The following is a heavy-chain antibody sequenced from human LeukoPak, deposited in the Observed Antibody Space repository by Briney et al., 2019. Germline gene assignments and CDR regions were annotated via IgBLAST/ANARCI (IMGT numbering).Heavy chain of an antibody. J-gene: IGHJ4*02. Sequence: ASVKVSCKASGYTFTSYGISWVRQAPGQGLEWMGWISAYNGNTNYAQKLQGRVTMTTDTSTSTAYMELSSLRSEDTAMYYCARHGGEAVVGSFWGHDYWGQGTLVTVSS. CDR1: GYTFTSYG. V-gene: IGHV1-18*01. D-gene: IGHD3-16*01. CDR2: ISAYNGNT. CDR3: ARHGGEAVVGSFWGHDY.